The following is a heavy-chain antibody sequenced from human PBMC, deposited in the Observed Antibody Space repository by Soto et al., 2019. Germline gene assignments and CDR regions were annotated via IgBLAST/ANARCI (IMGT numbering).Heavy chain of an antibody. CDR3: ARDLPLSDYDILTGPPGMDV. CDR1: GFTFSSYS. D-gene: IGHD3-9*01. J-gene: IGHJ6*02. Sequence: GSLRLSCAASGFTFSSYSMNWVRQAPGKGLEWVSSISSSSSYIYYADSVKGRFTISRDNAKNSLYLQMNSLRAEDTAVYYCARDLPLSDYDILTGPPGMDVWGQGTTVTVSS. V-gene: IGHV3-21*01. CDR2: ISSSSSYI.